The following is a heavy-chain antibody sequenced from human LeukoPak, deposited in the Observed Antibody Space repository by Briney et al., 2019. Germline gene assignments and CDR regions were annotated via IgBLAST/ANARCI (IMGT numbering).Heavy chain of an antibody. Sequence: PGGSLRLSCAASGFTFSSYSMNWVRLAPGKGLEWVSSISSSSSYIYYADSVKGRFTISRDNAKNSLYLQMNSLRAEDTAVYYCARDLYSYGFYAFDIWGQGTMVTVSS. J-gene: IGHJ3*02. CDR2: ISSSSSYI. V-gene: IGHV3-21*01. CDR3: ARDLYSYGFYAFDI. CDR1: GFTFSSYS. D-gene: IGHD5-18*01.